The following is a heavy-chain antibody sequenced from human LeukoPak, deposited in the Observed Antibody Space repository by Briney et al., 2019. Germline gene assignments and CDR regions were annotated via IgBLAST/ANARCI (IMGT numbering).Heavy chain of an antibody. CDR2: INPSGGST. J-gene: IGHJ5*02. CDR3: ARDDPLDKISSGWGP. V-gene: IGHV1-46*01. CDR1: GYTFTRYY. Sequence: ASVTVSCKASGYTFTRYYMHWVRQAPGQGLEWMGIINPSGGSTSYAQKFQGRVTMTRDTSTSTVYMELSSLRSEDTAVYYCARDDPLDKISSGWGPWGQGTLVTVSS. D-gene: IGHD6-19*01.